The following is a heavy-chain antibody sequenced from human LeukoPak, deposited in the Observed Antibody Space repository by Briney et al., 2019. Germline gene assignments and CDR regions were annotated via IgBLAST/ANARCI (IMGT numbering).Heavy chain of an antibody. CDR1: GYTFTSYG. CDR2: MNPNSGNT. CDR3: ARGGSIFGVVIIGDIGYWFDP. D-gene: IGHD3-3*01. J-gene: IGHJ5*02. V-gene: IGHV1-8*02. Sequence: ASVKVSCKASGYTFTSYGISWVRQAPGQGLEWMGWMNPNSGNTGYAQKFQGRVTMTRNTSISTAYMELSSLRSEDTAVYYCARGGSIFGVVIIGDIGYWFDPWGQGTLVTVSS.